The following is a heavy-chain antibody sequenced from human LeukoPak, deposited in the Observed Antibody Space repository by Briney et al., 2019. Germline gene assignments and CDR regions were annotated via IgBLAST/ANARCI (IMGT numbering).Heavy chain of an antibody. V-gene: IGHV1-2*02. D-gene: IGHD2-2*01. CDR3: ASGRTDIVVVPATLRNYFFDY. J-gene: IGHJ4*02. CDR1: GYTFTGYY. CDR2: INPNSGGT. Sequence: ASVKVSCKASGYTFTGYYMHWVRQAPGQGLEWMGWINPNSGGTYYAQKFQGRVTMTRDTSISTAYMELSRLRSDDMAVYYCASGRTDIVVVPATLRNYFFDYWGQGTLVTVSS.